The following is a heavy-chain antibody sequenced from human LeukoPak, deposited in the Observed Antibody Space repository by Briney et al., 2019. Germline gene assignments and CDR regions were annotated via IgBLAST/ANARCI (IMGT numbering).Heavy chain of an antibody. CDR1: GFTFSSYA. V-gene: IGHV3-30-3*01. D-gene: IGHD3-9*01. CDR2: ISYDGSNK. Sequence: GGSLRLSCAASGFTFSSYAMHWVRQAPGKGLEWVAVISYDGSNKYYADSVKGRFTISRDNSKNTLYLQMNSLRAEDTAVYYCARGHKTPPDWLFAFDIWGQGTMVTVSS. CDR3: ARGHKTPPDWLFAFDI. J-gene: IGHJ3*02.